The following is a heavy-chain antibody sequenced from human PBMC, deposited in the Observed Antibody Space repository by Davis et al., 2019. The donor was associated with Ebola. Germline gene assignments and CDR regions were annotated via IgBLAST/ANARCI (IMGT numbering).Heavy chain of an antibody. D-gene: IGHD3-10*01. Sequence: PGGSLRLSCAASGFTISPYAFSWVRQAPEKGLEWVSAISGIDTSTYYADSVRGRFIISRDNSKNMLYLQMSSLRADDTARYYCARRSRYGSGTYPDYWGQGTLVTVSS. J-gene: IGHJ4*02. CDR1: GFTISPYA. CDR3: ARRSRYGSGTYPDY. V-gene: IGHV3-23*01. CDR2: ISGIDTST.